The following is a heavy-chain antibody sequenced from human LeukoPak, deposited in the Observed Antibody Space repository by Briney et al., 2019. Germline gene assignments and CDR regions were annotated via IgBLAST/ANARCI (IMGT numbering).Heavy chain of an antibody. Sequence: GGSLRLSCAASGFTFDDYAMHWVRQAPGKGLEWVSGINWKSGSIGYADSVKGRFTISRDNAKNSLYLQMNSLRAEDTALYYCAKDIGTWFGELLAAFDMWGQGTMVTVSS. CDR3: AKDIGTWFGELLAAFDM. D-gene: IGHD3-10*01. J-gene: IGHJ3*02. CDR1: GFTFDDYA. V-gene: IGHV3-9*01. CDR2: INWKSGSI.